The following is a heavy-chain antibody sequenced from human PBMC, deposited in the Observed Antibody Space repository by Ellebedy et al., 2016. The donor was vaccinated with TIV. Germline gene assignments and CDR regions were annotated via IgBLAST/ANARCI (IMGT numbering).Heavy chain of an antibody. Sequence: GRFTLSRDNAKNSLFLQMNSLRAEDTAVYYCARGVMGYYSYGMDVWGQGTTVTVSS. CDR3: ARGVMGYYSYGMDV. J-gene: IGHJ6*02. V-gene: IGHV3-11*05. D-gene: IGHD2-21*01.